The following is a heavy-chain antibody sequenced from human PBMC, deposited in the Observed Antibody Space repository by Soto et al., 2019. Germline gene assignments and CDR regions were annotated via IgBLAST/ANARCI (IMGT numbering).Heavy chain of an antibody. CDR3: ARKVLGSTSRPDWWYFDL. J-gene: IGHJ2*01. CDR1: GFTLINIA. V-gene: IGHV3-23*01. CDR2: ISGGGNGT. D-gene: IGHD2-2*01. Sequence: EVQLLESGGGLVQPGGSLRLSCVGSGFTLINIAMNWFRQTPGKGLEGVSGISGGGNGTFDADSVKGRFTISRDNSKNTVNLQMNSLRADDTAVYYCARKVLGSTSRPDWWYFDLWGRGTLVTVSS.